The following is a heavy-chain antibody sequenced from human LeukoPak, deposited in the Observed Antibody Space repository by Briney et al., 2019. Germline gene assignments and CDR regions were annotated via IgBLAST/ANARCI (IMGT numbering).Heavy chain of an antibody. V-gene: IGHV4-34*01. CDR1: GGSFSGYY. CDR2: INHSGST. Sequence: PSETLSLTCAVYGGSFSGYYWSWIRQPPGKGLEWIGEINHSGSTNYNPSLKSRVTISVDTSKNQFSLKLSSVTAADTAVYYCARRRGTMVRGVTLNWFDPWGQGTLVTVSS. J-gene: IGHJ5*02. D-gene: IGHD3-10*01. CDR3: ARRRGTMVRGVTLNWFDP.